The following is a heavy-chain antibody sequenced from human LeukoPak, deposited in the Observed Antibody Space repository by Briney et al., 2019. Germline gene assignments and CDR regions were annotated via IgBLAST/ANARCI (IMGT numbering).Heavy chain of an antibody. V-gene: IGHV3-23*01. CDR3: ARWVAAAGYFDY. CDR1: GFTFSSYD. J-gene: IGHJ4*02. CDR2: SGGDGGST. Sequence: TGGSLRLSCAASGFTFSSYDMSWVGQAPGKGLEWVSASGGDGGSTYADSVKGRFTISRDNAKNSLYLQMNSLRAEDTAVYYCARWVAAAGYFDYWGQGTLVTVSS. D-gene: IGHD6-13*01.